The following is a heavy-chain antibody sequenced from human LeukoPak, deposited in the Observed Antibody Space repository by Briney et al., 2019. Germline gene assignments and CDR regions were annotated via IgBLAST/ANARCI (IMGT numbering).Heavy chain of an antibody. CDR1: GGSISSGGYY. J-gene: IGHJ4*02. CDR3: ARGVHCSSTSCYWYFDY. V-gene: IGHV4-30-2*01. Sequence: SETLSLTCTVSGGSISSGGYYWSWIRQPPGKGLEWIGYIYHSGSTYYNPSLKSRVTISVDRSKNQFSLKLSSVTAADTAVYYCARGVHCSSTSCYWYFDYWGQGTLVTVSS. D-gene: IGHD2-2*01. CDR2: IYHSGST.